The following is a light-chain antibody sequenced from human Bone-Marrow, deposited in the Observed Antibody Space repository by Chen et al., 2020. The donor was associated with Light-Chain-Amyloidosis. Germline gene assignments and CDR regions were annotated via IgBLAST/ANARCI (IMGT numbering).Light chain of an antibody. V-gene: IGKV1-13*02. Sequence: AIQLTQSPSSLSASVGDRVTITCRASQGISSALAWYQQKPGKAPKLLIYDATTLQRGAPSRFSGSGSGTDFTLTISSLQPEDFASYYCQQFNSFPITFGQGIRLEIK. CDR1: QGISSA. J-gene: IGKJ5*01. CDR2: DAT. CDR3: QQFNSFPIT.